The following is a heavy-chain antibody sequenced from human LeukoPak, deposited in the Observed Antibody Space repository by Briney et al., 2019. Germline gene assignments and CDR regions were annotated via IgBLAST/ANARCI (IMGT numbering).Heavy chain of an antibody. CDR1: GITLSNYG. CDR3: AKRGVVIRVILVGFHREAYYFDS. Sequence: GGSLRLSCAVSGITLSNYGMSWVRQAPGKGLEWVAGLSGSGGGTNYADSVKGRFTISRDNSKNTLYLQMNSLRAEDTAVYFCAKRGVVIRVILVGFHREAYYFDSWDQGALVTASS. V-gene: IGHV3-23*01. D-gene: IGHD3-22*01. CDR2: LSGSGGGT. J-gene: IGHJ4*02.